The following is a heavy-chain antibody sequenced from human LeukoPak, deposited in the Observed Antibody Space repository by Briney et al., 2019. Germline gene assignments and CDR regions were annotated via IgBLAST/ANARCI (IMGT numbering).Heavy chain of an antibody. CDR1: GGSISSSSYY. V-gene: IGHV4-39*07. D-gene: IGHD5-24*01. J-gene: IGHJ3*02. CDR3: ARAKNNRWLDAFDI. CDR2: IYYSGST. Sequence: SETLSLTCTVSGGSISSSSYYWGWIRQPPGKGLEWIGIIYYSGSTYYNPSLKSRVTMSVDTSKNQFSLKLSSVTAADTAVYYCARAKNNRWLDAFDIWGQGTMVTVSS.